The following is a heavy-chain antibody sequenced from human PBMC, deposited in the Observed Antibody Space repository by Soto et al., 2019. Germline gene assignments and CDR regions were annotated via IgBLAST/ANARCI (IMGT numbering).Heavy chain of an antibody. V-gene: IGHV3-23*01. J-gene: IGHJ4*02. CDR2: ISASGGT. Sequence: EVQLLESGGDLVQPGGSLRLSYTATGFTFPTYAMSWVRQAPGKGLEWVSAISASGGTYYAASVKGRFTISRDNSKDTLYLQMNSLRAEDTAVYYCAKRDLVDASPRNFDYWGQGTLVTVSS. CDR3: AKRDLVDASPRNFDY. CDR1: GFTFPTYA. D-gene: IGHD3-10*01.